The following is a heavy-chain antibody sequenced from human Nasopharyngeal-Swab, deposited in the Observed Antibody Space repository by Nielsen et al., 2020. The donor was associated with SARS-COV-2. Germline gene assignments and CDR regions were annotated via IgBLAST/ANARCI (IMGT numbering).Heavy chain of an antibody. Sequence: GGSLRLSCAASGFAFGTSWMHWVRQAPGKWLVWVSRINSDGSSITYADSVKGRFTVSRDNAKNTLYLQMSSLTVEDTAVYYCGRGYCSGDSCYSRPDYWGQGTLVTVSS. V-gene: IGHV3-74*03. CDR1: GFAFGTSW. CDR2: INSDGSSI. J-gene: IGHJ4*02. CDR3: GRGYCSGDSCYSRPDY. D-gene: IGHD2-15*01.